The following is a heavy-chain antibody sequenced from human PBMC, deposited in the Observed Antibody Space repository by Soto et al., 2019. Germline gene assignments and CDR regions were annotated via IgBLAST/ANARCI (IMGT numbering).Heavy chain of an antibody. CDR3: ASPGIAAAGKGPYYYGMDV. CDR2: IIPIFGTA. D-gene: IGHD6-13*01. CDR1: GGTFSSYA. V-gene: IGHV1-69*13. J-gene: IGHJ6*02. Sequence: ASVKVSCKASGGTFSSYAISWVRQAPGQGLEWMGGIIPIFGTANYAQKFQGRVTITADESTSTAYMELSSLRSEDTAVYYCASPGIAAAGKGPYYYGMDVWGQGTTVTVSS.